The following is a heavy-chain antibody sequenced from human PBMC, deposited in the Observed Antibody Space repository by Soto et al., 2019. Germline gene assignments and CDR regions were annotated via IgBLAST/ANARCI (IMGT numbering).Heavy chain of an antibody. CDR2: IYHSGST. Sequence: SETLSLTCTVSGGSIIGTNYYWTWIRQPPGRGLEWIGSIYHSGSTYYSPSLKSRVTISVDTSKSQFSLNLRSVTAPDTALYYCARWNDGTHDYWGQGTLVTVSS. D-gene: IGHD1-1*01. CDR3: ARWNDGTHDY. CDR1: GGSIIGTNYY. J-gene: IGHJ4*02. V-gene: IGHV4-39*01.